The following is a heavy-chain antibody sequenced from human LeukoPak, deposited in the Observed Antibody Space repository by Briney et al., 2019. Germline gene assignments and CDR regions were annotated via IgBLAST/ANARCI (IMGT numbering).Heavy chain of an antibody. D-gene: IGHD7-27*01. CDR3: VRQDWGKGFDP. V-gene: IGHV4-39*01. Sequence: SETLSLTCTVPGGSISSSSYYWGWIRQPPGKGLEWIGSIYYSGSTYYNPSLKSRVTISVDTSKNQFSLKRSSVTAADTAVYYCVRQDWGKGFDPWGQGTLVTVSS. J-gene: IGHJ5*02. CDR1: GGSISSSSYY. CDR2: IYYSGST.